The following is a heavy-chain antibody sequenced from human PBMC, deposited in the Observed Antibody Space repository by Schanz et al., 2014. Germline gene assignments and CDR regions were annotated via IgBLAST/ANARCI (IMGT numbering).Heavy chain of an antibody. CDR2: INPSGGST. Sequence: QVRLVQSGAEVKKPGASVKVSCKASGYTFTNYYMHWVRQAPGQGLEWMGIINPSGGSTTYAQKFQGRVTMTRDSSTTTVYMEMSSLRFGDTAVYYCATKKGHWGQGTLVTVSS. V-gene: IGHV1-46*01. CDR1: GYTFTNYY. CDR3: ATKKGH. J-gene: IGHJ4*02.